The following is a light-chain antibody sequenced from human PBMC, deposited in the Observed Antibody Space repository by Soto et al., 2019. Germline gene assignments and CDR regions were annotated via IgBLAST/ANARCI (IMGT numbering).Light chain of an antibody. CDR3: QQDGTSAL. CDR1: QSVSSSY. Sequence: EIVLTQSPGTLSLSPGERATLSCRASQSVSSSYLAWYQQKPGQATRLLIYGASSRATGIPDRFSVSASGTDFTLTISSLEPDDFAVYYGQQDGTSALFGPGTKVDIK. CDR2: GAS. V-gene: IGKV3-20*01. J-gene: IGKJ3*01.